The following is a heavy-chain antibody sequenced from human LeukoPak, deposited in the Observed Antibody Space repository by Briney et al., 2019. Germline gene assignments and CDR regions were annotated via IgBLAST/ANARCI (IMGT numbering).Heavy chain of an antibody. V-gene: IGHV1-24*01. Sequence: ASVKVSCKVSGYTLTELSMHWVRQAPGKGLEWMGGFDPEDGETIYAQKFQGRVTMTEDTSTDTAYMELSSLRSDDTAVYYCARDAMVRGVTPEGDAFDIWGQGTMVTVSS. CDR3: ARDAMVRGVTPEGDAFDI. D-gene: IGHD3-10*01. CDR1: GYTLTELS. CDR2: FDPEDGET. J-gene: IGHJ3*02.